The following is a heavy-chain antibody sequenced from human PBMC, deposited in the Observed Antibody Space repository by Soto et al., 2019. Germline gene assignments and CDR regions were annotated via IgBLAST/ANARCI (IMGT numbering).Heavy chain of an antibody. D-gene: IGHD6-6*01. Sequence: GGSLRLSCAASGFTVSGNYISWVRQAPGKGLEWVSVIHSDGNTYHSGSVWGRFTISRDNSKNTVFLQMNSLRAKDTAVYFCARIGVVAGLPQNFDLWGRGTLVTVYS. CDR2: IHSDGNT. CDR3: ARIGVVAGLPQNFDL. CDR1: GFTVSGNY. J-gene: IGHJ2*01. V-gene: IGHV3-53*01.